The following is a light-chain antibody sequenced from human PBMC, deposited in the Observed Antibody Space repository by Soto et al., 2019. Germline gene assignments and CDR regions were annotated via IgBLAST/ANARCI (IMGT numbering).Light chain of an antibody. CDR1: QDISNY. V-gene: IGKV1-33*01. CDR2: DSS. CDR3: QQYDNLPLYT. J-gene: IGKJ2*01. Sequence: DIQMTQSPSSLSASVRDRVTITCQASQDISNYLNWYQQKPGKAPKLLIYDSSNLVTGVPSRFSGSGSGTDFTCTISSLQPEDIAIYYCQQYDNLPLYTLGQGTKLEIK.